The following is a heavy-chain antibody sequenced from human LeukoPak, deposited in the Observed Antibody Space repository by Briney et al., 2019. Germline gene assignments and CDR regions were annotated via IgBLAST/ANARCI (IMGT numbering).Heavy chain of an antibody. V-gene: IGHV3-23*01. J-gene: IGHJ4*02. CDR3: AKRVAAPGPTFDY. D-gene: IGHD6-13*01. Sequence: PGGSLRLSCAASGFTFSSYAMSWVRQAPGKGLEWVSAISGSGGSTYYADSVKGRFTISRDNSKNTLYLQMNILRAEDTAAYYCAKRVAAPGPTFDYWGQGTLVTVSS. CDR2: ISGSGGST. CDR1: GFTFSSYA.